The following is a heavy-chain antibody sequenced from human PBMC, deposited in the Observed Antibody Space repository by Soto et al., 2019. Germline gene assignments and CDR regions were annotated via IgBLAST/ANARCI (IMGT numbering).Heavy chain of an antibody. CDR1: GFTFSSDW. CDR3: ARERTSKGGLDI. J-gene: IGHJ6*02. CDR2: ICRGGARV. Sequence: GGSLRLSCAASGFTFSSDWMNRAPTSPGKGLEGVSRICRGGARVSYADSVKGRFTITRDNAKNTLYLEMHSLTVDDTAVYYCARERTSKGGLDIWGQGTTVTVSS. V-gene: IGHV3-74*01.